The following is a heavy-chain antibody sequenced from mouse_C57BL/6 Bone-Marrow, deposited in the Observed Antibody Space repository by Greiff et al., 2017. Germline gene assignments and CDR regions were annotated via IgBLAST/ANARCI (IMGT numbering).Heavy chain of an antibody. CDR2: ISYDGSN. J-gene: IGHJ4*01. V-gene: IGHV3-6*01. CDR1: GYSITSGYY. Sequence: EVQLQESGPGLVKPSQSLSLTCSVTGYSITSGYYWNWIRQFPGNKLEWMGYISYDGSNNYNPSLKNRISITRDTSKNQFFLKLNSVTTEDTATYYCARGDYGDYYAMDYWGQGTSVTVSS. D-gene: IGHD2-4*01. CDR3: ARGDYGDYYAMDY.